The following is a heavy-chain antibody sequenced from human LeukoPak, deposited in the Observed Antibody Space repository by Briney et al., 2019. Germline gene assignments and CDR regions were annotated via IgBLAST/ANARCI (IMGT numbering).Heavy chain of an antibody. V-gene: IGHV3-23*01. J-gene: IGHJ5*02. Sequence: GGSLRLSCAASGFTFSSYAMSWVRQAPGKGLEWVSAISGSGDSTYYADSVKGRFTISRDNSKNTLYLQMNSLRAEDTAVYYCAKDVRRCNGACTWGQGTLVTVSS. D-gene: IGHD2-8*01. CDR1: GFTFSSYA. CDR2: ISGSGDST. CDR3: AKDVRRCNGACT.